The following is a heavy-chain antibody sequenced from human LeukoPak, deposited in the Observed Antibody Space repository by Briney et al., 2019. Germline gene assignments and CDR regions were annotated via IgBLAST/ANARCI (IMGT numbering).Heavy chain of an antibody. Sequence: GGSLRLSCAASGFTFSSYGMHWVRQAPGKGLEWVAFIRYDGSNKYYADSVKGRFTISRDNSKNTLYLQMNSLRAEDTAVYYCAKDRNWGFGLDIDYWGQGTLVTVSS. D-gene: IGHD7-27*01. CDR1: GFTFSSYG. J-gene: IGHJ4*02. V-gene: IGHV3-30*02. CDR2: IRYDGSNK. CDR3: AKDRNWGFGLDIDY.